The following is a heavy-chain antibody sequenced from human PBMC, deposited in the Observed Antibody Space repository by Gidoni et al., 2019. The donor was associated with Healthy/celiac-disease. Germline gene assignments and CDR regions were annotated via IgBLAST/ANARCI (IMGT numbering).Heavy chain of an antibody. D-gene: IGHD2-15*01. Sequence: EVQLVESGGGLVQPGGSLRLSCAASGFTFSRYWMSWVRQAPGKGLEWVANIKQDGSEKYYVDSVKGRFTISRDNAKNSLYLQMNSLRAEDTAVYYCARAGYCSGGSCLDYYYYYMDVWGKGTTVTVSS. CDR2: IKQDGSEK. J-gene: IGHJ6*03. CDR3: ARAGYCSGGSCLDYYYYYMDV. CDR1: GFTFSRYW. V-gene: IGHV3-7*04.